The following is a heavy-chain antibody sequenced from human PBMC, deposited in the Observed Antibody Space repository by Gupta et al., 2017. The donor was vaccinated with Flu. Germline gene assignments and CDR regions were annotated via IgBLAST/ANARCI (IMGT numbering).Heavy chain of an antibody. V-gene: IGHV3-23*01. CDR3: AKGANWAFEI. CDR2: IRGGGSNT. D-gene: IGHD1-1*01. Sequence: EVQMLGSGGGLAQPGGPLRLSGAASGTTFSNYAMRWVRQGQGKGLEWVSTIRGGGSNTYYADTVKGRFTISVDSSKKTVYVQMNSLRAEDTDVYYCAKGANWAFEIWGQGTMVTVSS. CDR1: GTTFSNYA. J-gene: IGHJ3*02.